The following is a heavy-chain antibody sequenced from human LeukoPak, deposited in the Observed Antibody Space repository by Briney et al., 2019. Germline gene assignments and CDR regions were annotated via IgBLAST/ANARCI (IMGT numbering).Heavy chain of an antibody. V-gene: IGHV1-69*13. CDR3: ARDGSRGLDYLDHYYYYYMDV. Sequence: GASVKVSCKASGYTFTSYGISWVRQAPGQGLEWMGGIIPIFGTANYAQKFQGRVTITADESTSTAYMELSSLRSEDTAVYYCARDGSRGLDYLDHYYYYYMDVWGKGTTVTVSS. D-gene: IGHD2-2*01. CDR2: IIPIFGTA. J-gene: IGHJ6*03. CDR1: GYTFTSYG.